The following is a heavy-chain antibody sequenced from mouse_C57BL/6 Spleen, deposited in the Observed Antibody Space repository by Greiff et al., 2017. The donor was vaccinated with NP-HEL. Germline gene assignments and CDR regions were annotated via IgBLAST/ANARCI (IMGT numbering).Heavy chain of an antibody. CDR3: AREGHYGSSGYFDV. CDR1: GYAFSSYW. V-gene: IGHV1-80*01. D-gene: IGHD1-1*01. CDR2: IYPGDGDT. Sequence: VKLVESGAELVKPGASVKISCKASGYAFSSYWMNWVKQRPGKGLEWIGQIYPGDGDTNYNGKFKGKATLTADKSSSKAYMQLSSLTSEDSAVYFGAREGHYGSSGYFDVWGTGTTVTVSS. J-gene: IGHJ1*03.